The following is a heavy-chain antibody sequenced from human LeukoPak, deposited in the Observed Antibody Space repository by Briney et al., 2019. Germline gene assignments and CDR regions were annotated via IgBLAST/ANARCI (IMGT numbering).Heavy chain of an antibody. Sequence: GGSLRLSCAASGFTFSSYWMSWVRQAPGKRLEWVANIKQDGSEKYYVDSVKGRFTISRDNAKNSLYLQMNSLRAEDTAVYYCARHFWSGYYLFDYWGQGTLVTVSS. CDR1: GFTFSSYW. V-gene: IGHV3-7*01. CDR2: IKQDGSEK. J-gene: IGHJ4*02. D-gene: IGHD3-3*02. CDR3: ARHFWSGYYLFDY.